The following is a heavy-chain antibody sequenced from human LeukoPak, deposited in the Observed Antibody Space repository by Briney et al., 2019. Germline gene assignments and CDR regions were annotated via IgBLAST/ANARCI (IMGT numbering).Heavy chain of an antibody. V-gene: IGHV4-38-2*02. CDR2: IYHSGST. CDR1: GYSISSGYY. CDR3: ARGGGSYYDFWSGKDPFDP. Sequence: KTSETLSLTCTVSGYSISSGYYWGWIRQPPGKGLEWIGSIYHSGSTYYNPSLKSRVAISVDTSKNQFSLKLSSVTAADTAVYYCARGGGSYYDFWSGKDPFDPWGQGTLVTVSS. D-gene: IGHD3-3*01. J-gene: IGHJ5*02.